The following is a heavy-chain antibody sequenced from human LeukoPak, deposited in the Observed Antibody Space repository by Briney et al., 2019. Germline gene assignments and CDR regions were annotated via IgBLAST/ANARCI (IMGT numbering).Heavy chain of an antibody. CDR2: INSDGSST. CDR3: AREYGSGSYYMGY. D-gene: IGHD3-10*01. J-gene: IGHJ4*02. CDR1: AVTFSSYW. V-gene: IGHV3-74*01. Sequence: GGSLRLSCAASAVTFSSYWMHWVRHAPGKGLVWVSRINSDGSSTNYADSVKGRFTISRDNAKNTLYLQVNSLRAEDTAVYYCAREYGSGSYYMGYWGQGTLVTVSS.